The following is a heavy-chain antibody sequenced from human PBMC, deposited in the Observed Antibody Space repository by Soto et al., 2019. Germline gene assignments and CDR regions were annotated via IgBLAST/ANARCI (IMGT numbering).Heavy chain of an antibody. J-gene: IGHJ4*02. V-gene: IGHV6-1*01. Sequence: PSQTLSLTCAISGDSVSSKSATWNWIRQSPSRGLEWLGRTYYRSKWSTDYAVSVKGRITVNPDTSKNQFYLRLNSVTPEDTAVYYCARALAGSYDYWGQGTLVTVSS. CDR2: TYYRSKWST. D-gene: IGHD1-26*01. CDR1: GDSVSSKSAT. CDR3: ARALAGSYDY.